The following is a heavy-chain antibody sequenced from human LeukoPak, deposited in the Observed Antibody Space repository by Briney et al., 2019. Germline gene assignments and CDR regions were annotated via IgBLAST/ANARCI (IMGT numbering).Heavy chain of an antibody. CDR3: AGVAARYVGMDV. CDR1: GGSISSSSYY. J-gene: IGHJ6*02. Sequence: SETLSLTCTVSGGSISSSSYYWRWIRQPPGKGLEWIGYIYYSGSTNYNPSLKSRVTISVDTSKKQVSLNLSSVTAADTAVYYCAGVAARYVGMDVWGQGTTVTVSS. D-gene: IGHD6-6*01. CDR2: IYYSGST. V-gene: IGHV4-61*01.